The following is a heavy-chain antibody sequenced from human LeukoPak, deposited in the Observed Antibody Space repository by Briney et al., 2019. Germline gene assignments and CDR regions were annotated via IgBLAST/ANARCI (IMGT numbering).Heavy chain of an antibody. CDR2: IKTSGDTI. CDR1: GFTFSDYY. CDR3: ARGHYGLDV. J-gene: IGHJ6*02. V-gene: IGHV3-11*01. Sequence: TGGSLRLSCAASGFTFSDYYMSWIRQAPGKGLGWVSYIKTSGDTIYYADSVKGRFTISRDNAKNSLYLQMNSLRADDTAVYYCARGHYGLDVWGQGTTVTVSS.